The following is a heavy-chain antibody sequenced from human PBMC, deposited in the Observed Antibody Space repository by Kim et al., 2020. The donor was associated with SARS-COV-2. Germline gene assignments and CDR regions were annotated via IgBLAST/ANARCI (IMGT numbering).Heavy chain of an antibody. Sequence: AQKFQGRVTITADESTGTAYMELSSLRSEDTAVYYCASWARSSSWYLFDYWGQGTLVTVSS. D-gene: IGHD6-13*01. V-gene: IGHV1-69*01. CDR3: ASWARSSSWYLFDY. J-gene: IGHJ4*02.